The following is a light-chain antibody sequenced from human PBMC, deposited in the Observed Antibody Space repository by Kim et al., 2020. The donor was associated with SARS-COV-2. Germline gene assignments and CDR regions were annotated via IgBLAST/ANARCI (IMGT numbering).Light chain of an antibody. Sequence: SYELTQPPSVSVSPGQTARITCCGDALPRKCAYWYQQKSGQAPVLVIYEDSKRPSGIPERFSGSSSGTMATLTISGAQVGDEADYYCYATDSSGNHWVFGGGTQLTVL. CDR2: EDS. V-gene: IGLV3-10*01. J-gene: IGLJ3*02. CDR3: YATDSSGNHWV. CDR1: ALPRKC.